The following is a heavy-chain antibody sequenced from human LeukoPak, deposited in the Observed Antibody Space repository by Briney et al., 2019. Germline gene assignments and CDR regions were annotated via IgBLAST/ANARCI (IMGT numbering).Heavy chain of an antibody. CDR1: GFTFSSYW. CDR2: ISTDASST. CDR3: ARDLYRIVVVPHYFDY. J-gene: IGHJ4*02. Sequence: PGGSLRLSCAGSGFTFSSYWMHWVRQAPGKGLVWVSRISTDASSTTYADSVKGRFTISRDNAKDTLYLQMNSLRAEDTAVYYCARDLYRIVVVPHYFDYWGQGTLVTVSS. V-gene: IGHV3-74*01. D-gene: IGHD3-22*01.